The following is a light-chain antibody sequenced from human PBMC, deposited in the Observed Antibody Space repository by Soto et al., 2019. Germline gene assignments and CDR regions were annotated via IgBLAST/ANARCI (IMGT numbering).Light chain of an antibody. Sequence: DVQMTQSPSSVSASIGDTVTITCRASQGISNWLAWYQQKPGKAPNLLVYDSSNLQSGVPSRFSGSGSGTDFSLTLSSLQPEDFATYYCQQTDHFPHTFGQGTKLEIK. CDR3: QQTDHFPHT. CDR2: DSS. CDR1: QGISNW. J-gene: IGKJ2*01. V-gene: IGKV1-12*01.